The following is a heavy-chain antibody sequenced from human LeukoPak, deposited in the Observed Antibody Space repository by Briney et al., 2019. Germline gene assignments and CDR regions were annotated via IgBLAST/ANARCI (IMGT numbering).Heavy chain of an antibody. Sequence: PSETLSLTCAVYGGSFSGYYWSWIRQPPGKGLEWIGYIYYSGSTNYNPSLKSRVTISIDTSRNQFSLKLTSVTAADTAVYYCARLPSIWGQGTLVTVSS. CDR1: GGSFSGYY. CDR2: IYYSGST. CDR3: ARLPSI. J-gene: IGHJ4*02. V-gene: IGHV4-59*08.